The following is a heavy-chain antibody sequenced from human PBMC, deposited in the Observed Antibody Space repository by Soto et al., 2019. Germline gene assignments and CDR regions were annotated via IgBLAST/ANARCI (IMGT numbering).Heavy chain of an antibody. CDR3: ARLPNKSPQN. CDR2: ISTDASST. J-gene: IGHJ1*01. Sequence: EVQLVESGGGLVQPGGSLRLSCAASGFTFSSYWMHWVRQAPGKGLVWVSSISTDASSTSYADPVKGRFTISRDNAKNTLYLQMNSVRAEDTAVYYCARLPNKSPQNWGQAPWSSSPQ. CDR1: GFTFSSYW. V-gene: IGHV3-74*01.